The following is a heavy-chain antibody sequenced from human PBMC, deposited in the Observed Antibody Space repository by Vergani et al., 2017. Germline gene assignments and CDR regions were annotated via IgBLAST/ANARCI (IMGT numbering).Heavy chain of an antibody. D-gene: IGHD3-22*01. CDR1: GYTFTGYY. V-gene: IGHV1-46*03. Sequence: QVQLVQSGAEVKKPGASVKVSCKASGYTFTGYYMHWVRQAPGQGLEWMGWINPSGGSTSYAQKFQGRVTMTRDTSTSTVYMELSSLRSEDTAVYYCARGGYYDSSGYYEHHDAFDIWGQGTMVTVSS. CDR3: ARGGYYDSSGYYEHHDAFDI. CDR2: INPSGGST. J-gene: IGHJ3*02.